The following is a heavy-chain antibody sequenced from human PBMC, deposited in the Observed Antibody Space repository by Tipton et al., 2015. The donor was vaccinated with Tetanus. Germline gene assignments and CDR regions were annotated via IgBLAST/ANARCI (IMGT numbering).Heavy chain of an antibody. D-gene: IGHD3/OR15-3a*01. CDR1: GYAFTSYD. V-gene: IGHV1-8*02. CDR2: MKPNSGYT. Sequence: QSGAEVKKPGASVKVSCKTSGYAFTSYDINWVRQATGQGLEWMGWMKPNSGYTGYAQKFRGRVTMTRNTSIDTAYMELSNLRSEDTDEYFWARGGTVQAAPGKHFDCWGQGTLITVSS. CDR3: ARGGTVQAAPGKHFDC. J-gene: IGHJ4*02.